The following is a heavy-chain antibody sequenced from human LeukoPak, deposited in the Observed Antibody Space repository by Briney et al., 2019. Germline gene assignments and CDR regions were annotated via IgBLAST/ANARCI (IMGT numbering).Heavy chain of an antibody. CDR1: GGSISSYY. CDR3: AREPDYGDYVRWFDP. V-gene: IGHV4-4*07. CDR2: IYTSGST. J-gene: IGHJ5*02. Sequence: SETLSLTCTVSGGSISSYYWSWIRQPAGKGLEWIGRIYTSGSTNYNPSLESRVTMSVDTSKNQFSLKLSSVTAADTAVYYCAREPDYGDYVRWFDPWGQGTLVTVSS. D-gene: IGHD4-17*01.